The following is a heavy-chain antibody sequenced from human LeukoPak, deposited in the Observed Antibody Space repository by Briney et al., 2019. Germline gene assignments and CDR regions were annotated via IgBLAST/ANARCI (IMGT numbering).Heavy chain of an antibody. Sequence: SVKVSCKASGGTFSSYAISWVRQAPGQGLEWMGRIIPIFGTANYAQKFQGRVTITADKSTSTAYMELSSLRSEDTAVYYCARVGGYCSSTSCPNWFDPWGQGTLVTVSS. CDR1: GGTFSSYA. CDR3: ARVGGYCSSTSCPNWFDP. J-gene: IGHJ5*02. V-gene: IGHV1-69*06. D-gene: IGHD2-2*01. CDR2: IIPIFGTA.